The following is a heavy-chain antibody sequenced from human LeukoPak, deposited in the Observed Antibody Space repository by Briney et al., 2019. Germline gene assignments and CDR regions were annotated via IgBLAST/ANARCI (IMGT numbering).Heavy chain of an antibody. CDR3: ARAETYYYDSRGYYPDY. V-gene: IGHV3-30*04. Sequence: GGSLRLSCSASGFTFSSYAMHWVRQAPGKGLEWVAVISYDGSNKYYADSVKGRFTISRDNSKNTLYLHMNSLRAEDTAVYYCARAETYYYDSRGYYPDYWGQGALVTVSS. CDR1: GFTFSSYA. J-gene: IGHJ4*02. D-gene: IGHD3-22*01. CDR2: ISYDGSNK.